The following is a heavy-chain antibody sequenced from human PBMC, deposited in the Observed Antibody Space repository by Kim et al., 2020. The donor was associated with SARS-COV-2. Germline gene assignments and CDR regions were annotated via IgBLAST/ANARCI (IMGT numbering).Heavy chain of an antibody. CDR3: ARRDYSQLLGADY. D-gene: IGHD1-26*01. Sequence: SSQRVQGRVTMTRDTSASTAYMELSSLTSEDTAVYYCARRDYSQLLGADYWGQGTLVTVSS. V-gene: IGHV1-3*01. J-gene: IGHJ4*02.